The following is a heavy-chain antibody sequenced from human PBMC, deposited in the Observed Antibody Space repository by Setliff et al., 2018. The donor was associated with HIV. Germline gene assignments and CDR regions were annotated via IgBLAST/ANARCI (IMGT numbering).Heavy chain of an antibody. CDR1: GFTFDDYT. D-gene: IGHD6-6*01. J-gene: IGHJ4*02. Sequence: TGGSLRLSCAASGFTFDDYTMHWVRQAPGKGLEWVSLISWDGGSTYYADSVKGRFTISRDNSKNSLYLQMNSLRTEDTALYYCVKNIGGYSSSSVFDYWGQGTLVTVSS. CDR3: VKNIGGYSSSSVFDY. CDR2: ISWDGGST. V-gene: IGHV3-43*01.